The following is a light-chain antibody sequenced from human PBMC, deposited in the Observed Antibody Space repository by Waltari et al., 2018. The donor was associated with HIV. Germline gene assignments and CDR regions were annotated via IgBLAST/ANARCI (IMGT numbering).Light chain of an antibody. CDR1: SSNIGSNT. V-gene: IGLV1-44*01. CDR3: ATWDDSLNAYVV. J-gene: IGLJ2*01. Sequence: QSVVTQPPSASGTPGQRVTIPCSGSSSNIGSNTVNWYQQLPATAPKLLIYSNNQLPSGVPDRFSGSKSGTSASLAISGLQSEDEADYYCATWDDSLNAYVVFGGGTKLTVL. CDR2: SNN.